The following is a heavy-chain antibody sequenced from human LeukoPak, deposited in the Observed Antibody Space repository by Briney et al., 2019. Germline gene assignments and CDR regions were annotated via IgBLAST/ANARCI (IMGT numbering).Heavy chain of an antibody. Sequence: ASVKVSCKASGYTFSTYPMNWVRQAPGQGLEWVGWISAYNGNTNYAQKLQGSATMTTDTSTSTAYMELRSLRSDDTAVYYCARTPIVVVISTFIGAFDIWGQGTMVTVSS. CDR1: GYTFSTYP. J-gene: IGHJ3*02. CDR3: ARTPIVVVISTFIGAFDI. CDR2: ISAYNGNT. V-gene: IGHV1-18*01. D-gene: IGHD3-22*01.